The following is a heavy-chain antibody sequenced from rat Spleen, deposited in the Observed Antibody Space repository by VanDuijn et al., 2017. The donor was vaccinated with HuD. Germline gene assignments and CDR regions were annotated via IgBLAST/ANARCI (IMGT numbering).Heavy chain of an antibody. CDR3: VRERHSYGVMDA. D-gene: IGHD1-12*01. V-gene: IGHV2-6*01. J-gene: IGHJ4*01. Sequence: QVQLKESGPGLVQPSQTLSLTCTVSGFSLTSYTVSWVRQPPGKGLEWIAAISSGGNTYYNSALKSRLSISRDTSKSQVFLKMNRLQTEDIATYYCVRERHSYGVMDAWGQGTSVTVSS. CDR2: ISSGGNT. CDR1: GFSLTSYT.